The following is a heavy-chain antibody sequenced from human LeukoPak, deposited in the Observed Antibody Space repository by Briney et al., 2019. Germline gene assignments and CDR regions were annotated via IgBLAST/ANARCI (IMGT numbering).Heavy chain of an antibody. CDR2: IGTAGDT. D-gene: IGHD3-10*01. Sequence: PGGSLRLSCAASGFAFSSYDMHWVRQATGKGLEWVSAIGTAGDTYYPGSVKGRFTISRENAKNSLYLQMNSLRAGDTAVYYCARERAANGSGSPPGAFDIWGQGTMVTVSS. V-gene: IGHV3-13*01. CDR3: ARERAANGSGSPPGAFDI. CDR1: GFAFSSYD. J-gene: IGHJ3*02.